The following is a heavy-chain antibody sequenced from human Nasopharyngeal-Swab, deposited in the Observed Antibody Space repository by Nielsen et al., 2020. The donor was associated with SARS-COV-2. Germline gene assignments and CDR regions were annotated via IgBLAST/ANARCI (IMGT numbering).Heavy chain of an antibody. J-gene: IGHJ6*02. CDR3: AKVVAAHYYYYGMDV. Sequence: WIRQPPGNGLEWVSGISWNSGSIGYADSVKGRFTISRDNAKNSLYLQMNSLRAEDTALYYCAKVVAAHYYYYGMDVWGQGTTVTVSS. D-gene: IGHD2-15*01. CDR2: ISWNSGSI. V-gene: IGHV3-9*01.